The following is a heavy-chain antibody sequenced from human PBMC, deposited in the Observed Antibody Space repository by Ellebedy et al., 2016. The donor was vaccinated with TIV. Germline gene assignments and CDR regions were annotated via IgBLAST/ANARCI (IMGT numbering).Heavy chain of an antibody. J-gene: IGHJ6*02. Sequence: AASVKVSCKASGGTFSSYAINWVRQAPGQGLEWMGWISADSGNTNYAQNLQGRVTTTRDTSTSTAYMELRSLRSDDTAVYYCAVGGAGGYAYYGMDVWGQGTTVTVSS. CDR1: GGTFSSYA. D-gene: IGHD1-26*01. V-gene: IGHV1-18*01. CDR3: AVGGAGGYAYYGMDV. CDR2: ISADSGNT.